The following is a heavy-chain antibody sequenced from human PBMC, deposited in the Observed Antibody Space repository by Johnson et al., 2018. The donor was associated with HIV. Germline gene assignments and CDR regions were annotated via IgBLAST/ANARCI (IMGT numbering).Heavy chain of an antibody. V-gene: IGHV3-33*06. D-gene: IGHD1-26*01. CDR3: AKDGATRAFDI. CDR1: GFTFSSYG. J-gene: IGHJ3*02. CDR2: IWYDGSNK. Sequence: QGLLVESGGGVVQPGRSLRPSCAASGFTFSSYGMHWVRQAPGKGLEWVAVIWYDGSNKYYADSVKGRFTISRDNSKNTLHLQMNSLRAEDTAVYYCAKDGATRAFDIWGQGTMVTVSS.